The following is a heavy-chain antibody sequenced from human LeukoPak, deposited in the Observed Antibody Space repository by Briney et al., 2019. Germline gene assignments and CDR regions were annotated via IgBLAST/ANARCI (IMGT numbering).Heavy chain of an antibody. Sequence: GGSLRLSCAASGFTFSSYGVHWVRQAPGKGLEWVAFIRYDGSNKYYADSVKGRFTISRDNSKNTLYLQMNSLRAEDTAVYYCAKRFTEETAVLLWFGDDYFDYWGQGTLVTVSS. CDR2: IRYDGSNK. V-gene: IGHV3-30*02. CDR3: AKRFTEETAVLLWFGDDYFDY. CDR1: GFTFSSYG. J-gene: IGHJ4*02. D-gene: IGHD3-10*01.